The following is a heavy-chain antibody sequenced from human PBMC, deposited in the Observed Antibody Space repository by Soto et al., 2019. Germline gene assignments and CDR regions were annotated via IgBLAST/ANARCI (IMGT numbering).Heavy chain of an antibody. V-gene: IGHV3-53*03. CDR1: GFTVSSIY. J-gene: IGHJ4*02. CDR2: IYSDGTT. CDR3: ARGYGSGFH. Sequence: GGSLRLSCAASGFTVSSIYMNWVRQAPGKGLEWVSVIYSDGTTYYADFVKGRFTISRDKSENTLYLQMNSLRAEDTAVYYCARGYGSGFHWGQGTLVTVSS. D-gene: IGHD6-19*01.